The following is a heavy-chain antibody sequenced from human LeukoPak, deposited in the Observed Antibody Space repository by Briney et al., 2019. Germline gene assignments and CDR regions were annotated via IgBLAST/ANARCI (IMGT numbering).Heavy chain of an antibody. J-gene: IGHJ4*02. CDR1: GFTFSSYA. CDR2: ISHDGSNK. CDR3: ARDGCCSTSCYTAKFDY. V-gene: IGHV3-30*01. D-gene: IGHD2-2*02. Sequence: GGSLRLSCAASGFTFSSYAMHWVRQAPGKGLEWVAVISHDGSNKYYADSVKGRFTISRDNSKNTLYLQMNSLRAEDTAVYYCARDGCCSTSCYTAKFDYWGQGTLVTVSS.